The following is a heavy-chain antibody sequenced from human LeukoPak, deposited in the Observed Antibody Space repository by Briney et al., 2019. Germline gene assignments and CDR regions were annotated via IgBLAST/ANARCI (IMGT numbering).Heavy chain of an antibody. CDR2: IIPIFGTA. J-gene: IGHJ3*02. V-gene: IGHV1-69*13. CDR3: ATPRDGYKAFDI. D-gene: IGHD5-24*01. CDR1: GGTFGSYA. Sequence: ASVKVSCKASGGTFGSYAISWVRQAPGQGLEWMGGIIPIFGTANYAQKFQGRVTITADESTSTAYMELSSLRSEDTAVYYCATPRDGYKAFDIWGQGTMVTVSS.